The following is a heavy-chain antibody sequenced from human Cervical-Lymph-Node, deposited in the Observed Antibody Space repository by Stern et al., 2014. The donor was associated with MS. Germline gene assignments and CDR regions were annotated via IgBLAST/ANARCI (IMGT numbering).Heavy chain of an antibody. V-gene: IGHV4-34*01. CDR3: ARGQVLQSFDWLLGKGNFGFYYGLDV. D-gene: IGHD3-9*01. CDR2: INHRGTS. J-gene: IGHJ6*02. Sequence: QVQLQQWGARLLKPSETLSLTCAVYGESFNNFQWTWIRQSPGKGLEWIGEINHRGTSNYHPSLKSRVTISVDTSKNQFSLRLSSVTAADSATYYCARGQVLQSFDWLLGKGNFGFYYGLDVWGQGTTVIVSS. CDR1: GESFNNFQ.